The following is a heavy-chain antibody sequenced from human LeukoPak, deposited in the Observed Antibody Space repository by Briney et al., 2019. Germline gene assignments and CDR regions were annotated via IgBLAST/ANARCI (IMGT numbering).Heavy chain of an antibody. CDR3: VREVYSGYEGSWFDP. CDR2: ISYDGSEK. J-gene: IGHJ5*02. V-gene: IGHV3-30*03. Sequence: GGSLRLSCAASGFTFSSYGMHWVRQAPGKGLEWVAVISYDGSEKYYVDSVKGRFTISRDNAKNSLYLQMNSLRAEDTAVYYCVREVYSGYEGSWFDPWGQGTLVTVSS. CDR1: GFTFSSYG. D-gene: IGHD5-12*01.